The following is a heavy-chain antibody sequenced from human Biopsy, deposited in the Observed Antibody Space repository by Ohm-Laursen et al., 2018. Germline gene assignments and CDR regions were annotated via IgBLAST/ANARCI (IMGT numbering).Heavy chain of an antibody. CDR2: PLYRAKWYT. CDR3: ARSGSDSLNYYFDF. D-gene: IGHD2-21*02. Sequence: QTLSLTCAISGDSVSSNRAAWNWIRQSPSRGLEWLGRPLYRAKWYTDFAVSVKSRITLTPDPSTNQSSLQLNSVTPDDTAVYYCARSGSDSLNYYFDFWGQGTLVTVSS. J-gene: IGHJ4*02. CDR1: GDSVSSNRAA. V-gene: IGHV6-1*01.